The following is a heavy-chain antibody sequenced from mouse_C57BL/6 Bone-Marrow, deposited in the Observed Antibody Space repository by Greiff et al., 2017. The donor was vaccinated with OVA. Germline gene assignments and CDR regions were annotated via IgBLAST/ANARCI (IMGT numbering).Heavy chain of an antibody. CDR1: GYTFTSYG. CDR3: ARTPPITTVVGYYAMDY. CDR2: IYPRSGNT. J-gene: IGHJ4*01. Sequence: VKLVESGAELARPGASVKLSCKASGYTFTSYGISWVKQRTGQGLEWIGEIYPRSGNTYYNEKFKGKATLTADKSSSTAYMELRSLTSEDSAVYFCARTPPITTVVGYYAMDYWGQGTSVTVSS. D-gene: IGHD1-1*01. V-gene: IGHV1-81*01.